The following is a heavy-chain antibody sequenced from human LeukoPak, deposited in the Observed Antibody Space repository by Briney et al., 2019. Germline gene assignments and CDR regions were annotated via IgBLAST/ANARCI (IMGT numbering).Heavy chain of an antibody. CDR1: GFTFSSYG. D-gene: IGHD6-13*01. Sequence: GGSLRLSCAASGFTFSSYGMHWVRQAPGKGLEWMAVISYDGSNKYYADSVKGRFTISRDNSKNTLYLQMNSLRAEDTAVYYCAKAKKIAAAGPLYYYYGMDVWGQGTTVTVSS. J-gene: IGHJ6*02. CDR2: ISYDGSNK. V-gene: IGHV3-30*18. CDR3: AKAKKIAAAGPLYYYYGMDV.